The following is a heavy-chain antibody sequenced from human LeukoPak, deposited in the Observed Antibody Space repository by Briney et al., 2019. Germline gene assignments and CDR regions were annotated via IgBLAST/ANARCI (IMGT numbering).Heavy chain of an antibody. Sequence: PSETLSLNCTVSGGSISSGGYYWSWIRQHPGKGLEWIGDIYYSGSTYYNPSLKSRVTISVDTSKNQFSLKLSSVTAADTAVYYCARDRPPFSGGYYYYGMDVWGQGTTVTVSS. CDR1: GGSISSGGYY. CDR2: IYYSGST. D-gene: IGHD2-15*01. V-gene: IGHV4-31*02. CDR3: ARDRPPFSGGYYYYGMDV. J-gene: IGHJ6*02.